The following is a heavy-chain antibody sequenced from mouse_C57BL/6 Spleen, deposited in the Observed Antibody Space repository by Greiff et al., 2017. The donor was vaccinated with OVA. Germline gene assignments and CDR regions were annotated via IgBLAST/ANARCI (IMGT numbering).Heavy chain of an antibody. CDR2: INPNNGGT. J-gene: IGHJ3*01. Sequence: EVKLQESGPELVKPGASVKIPCKASGYTFTDYNMDWVKQSHGKSLEWIGDINPNNGGTIYNQKFKGKATLTVDKSSSTAYMELRSLTSEDTAVYYCARRGYDYDPFFAYWGQGTLVTVSA. CDR3: ARRGYDYDPFFAY. V-gene: IGHV1-18*01. CDR1: GYTFTDYN. D-gene: IGHD2-4*01.